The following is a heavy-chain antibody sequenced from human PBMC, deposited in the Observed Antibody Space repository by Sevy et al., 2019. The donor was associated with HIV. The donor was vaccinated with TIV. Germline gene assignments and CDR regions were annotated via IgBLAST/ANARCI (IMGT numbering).Heavy chain of an antibody. D-gene: IGHD3-22*01. Sequence: GGSLRLSCAASEFTVTNNYMSWVRQAPGKGLEWVSTIYSGGSTFYADSVKGRFTISRDNSKNTLYLQMNSLRAEDTAVYYCARDRYYDASGYYYYYYGMDVWGQGTTLTVSS. CDR3: ARDRYYDASGYYYYYYGMDV. CDR2: IYSGGST. CDR1: EFTVTNNY. J-gene: IGHJ6*02. V-gene: IGHV3-66*01.